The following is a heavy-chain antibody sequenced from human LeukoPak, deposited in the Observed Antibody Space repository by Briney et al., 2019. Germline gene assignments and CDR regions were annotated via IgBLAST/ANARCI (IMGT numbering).Heavy chain of an antibody. CDR1: GFTFSSYA. J-gene: IGHJ3*02. V-gene: IGHV3-30-3*01. CDR2: ISYDGSNN. Sequence: GRSLRLSCAASGFTFSSYAMHWVRQAPGKGLEWVAVISYDGSNNYYADSVKGRFTISRDNSKNTLYLQMNSLRAEDTAVYYCAALGGWYIWGQGTMVTVSS. CDR3: AALGGWYI.